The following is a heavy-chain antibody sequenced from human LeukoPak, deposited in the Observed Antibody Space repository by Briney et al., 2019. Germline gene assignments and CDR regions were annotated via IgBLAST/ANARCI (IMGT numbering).Heavy chain of an antibody. V-gene: IGHV1-2*02. J-gene: IGHJ4*02. CDR3: TREDY. CDR2: IDPNSGGT. Sequence: ASVKASCKGSGYTFTAYYMHWVRQAPGQGLEWMGWIDPNSGGTTYAQKFQGRVTMTRDTSISTAYRELSSLRSDDTAVYFCTREDYWGQGTLVTVSS. CDR1: GYTFTAYY.